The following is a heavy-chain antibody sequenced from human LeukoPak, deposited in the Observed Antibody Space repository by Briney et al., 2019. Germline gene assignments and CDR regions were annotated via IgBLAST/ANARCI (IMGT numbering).Heavy chain of an antibody. CDR1: GGTFSSYA. Sequence: APVKVSCKASGGTFSSYAISWVRQAPGQGLEWMGGIIPIFGTANYAQKFQGRVTITTDESTSTAYMELSSLRSEDTAVYYCARAGISRDLIYMDVWGKGTTVTVSS. J-gene: IGHJ6*03. CDR2: IIPIFGTA. V-gene: IGHV1-69*05. CDR3: ARAGISRDLIYMDV. D-gene: IGHD3-3*01.